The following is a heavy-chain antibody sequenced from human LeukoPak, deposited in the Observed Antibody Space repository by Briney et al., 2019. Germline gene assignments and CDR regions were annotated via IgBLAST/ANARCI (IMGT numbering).Heavy chain of an antibody. CDR2: ISSSSSYI. CDR3: ARGGVIVIVDY. D-gene: IGHD3-16*02. Sequence: GGSLRLSCAASGFTFSSYSMNWVRQAPGKGLEWVSSISSSSSYIYYADSVKGRFTISRDNTKNSLYLQMNSLRAEDTAVYYCARGGVIVIVDYWGQGTLVTVSS. CDR1: GFTFSSYS. J-gene: IGHJ4*02. V-gene: IGHV3-21*01.